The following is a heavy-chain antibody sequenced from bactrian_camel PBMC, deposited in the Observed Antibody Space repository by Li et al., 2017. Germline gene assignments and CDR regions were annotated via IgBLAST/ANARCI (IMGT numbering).Heavy chain of an antibody. CDR2: IDSDGIT. V-gene: IGHV3S53*01. CDR3: AAESVDFCKGLIAGPREVRN. J-gene: IGHJ4*01. D-gene: IGHD6*01. Sequence: QLVESGGGSVQAGGSLNLSCAASGNTYSPTCMGWFRQAPGKEREGVASIDSDGITDYADSVKGRFTISKDNAKNAIYLQMNSLKVEDTAMYYCAAESVDFCKGLIAGPREVRNWGQGTQVTVS. CDR1: GNTYSPTC.